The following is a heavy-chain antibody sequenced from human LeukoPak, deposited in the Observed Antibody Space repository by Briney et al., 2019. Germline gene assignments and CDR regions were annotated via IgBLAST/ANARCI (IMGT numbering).Heavy chain of an antibody. CDR1: GGSFSGYY. CDR2: INHSGST. V-gene: IGHV4-34*01. D-gene: IGHD3-3*01. J-gene: IGHJ4*02. Sequence: SETLSLTCAVYGGSFSGYYWSWIRQPPGKGLEWIGEINHSGSTNYNPSLKSRVTISVDTSKNQFSLKLSSVTAADTAVYYCERGGVTAFDYWGQGTLVTVSS. CDR3: ERGGVTAFDY.